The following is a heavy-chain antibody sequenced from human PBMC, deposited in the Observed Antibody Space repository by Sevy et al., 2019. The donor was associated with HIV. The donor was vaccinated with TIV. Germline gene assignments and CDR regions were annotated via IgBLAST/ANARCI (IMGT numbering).Heavy chain of an antibody. V-gene: IGHV4-59*01. J-gene: IGHJ4*02. D-gene: IGHD1-1*01. CDR2: IYFTGNT. CDR3: ARDSTTRPRVLDY. Sequence: SENLSLTCSVSGGSISSYFWTWVRQSPGKGLEWIGNIYFTGNTDYSPSLKSRVSLSLDTSKSQFSLTLKSVTAADTAIYFCARDSTTRPRVLDYWGQGILVTVSS. CDR1: GGSISSYF.